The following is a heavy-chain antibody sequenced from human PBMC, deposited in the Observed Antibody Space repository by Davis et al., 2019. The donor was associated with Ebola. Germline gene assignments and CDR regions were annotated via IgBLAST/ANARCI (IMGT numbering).Heavy chain of an antibody. Sequence: ASVKSCKASGYTFTGYYMHWVRQAPGQGLEWMGWINPNSGDTKYAQKFQGRVTVTRDTSIRTAYMELPRLRSDDTAVYYCARDDKVMHFDYWGQGTLVTVSS. J-gene: IGHJ4*02. D-gene: IGHD3-16*01. CDR3: ARDDKVMHFDY. CDR1: GYTFTGYY. V-gene: IGHV1-2*02. CDR2: INPNSGDT.